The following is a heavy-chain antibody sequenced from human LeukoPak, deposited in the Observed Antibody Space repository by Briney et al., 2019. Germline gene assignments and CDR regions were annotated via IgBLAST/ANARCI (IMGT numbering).Heavy chain of an antibody. V-gene: IGHV3-74*01. CDR2: ISSDGSST. D-gene: IGHD6-19*01. CDR3: ARSGQWLGAEHFQH. CDR1: GLTFSSYW. Sequence: GGSLRLSCAASGLTFSSYWMHWVRQGPGKGLVWVSRISSDGSSTTYADSVKGRFTISRDNPKNTLHLQMNSLRAEDTAVYYCARSGQWLGAEHFQHWGQGSLVTVSS. J-gene: IGHJ1*01.